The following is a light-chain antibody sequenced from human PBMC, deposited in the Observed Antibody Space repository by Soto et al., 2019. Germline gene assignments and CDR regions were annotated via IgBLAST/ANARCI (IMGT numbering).Light chain of an antibody. V-gene: IGLV1-47*01. Sequence: QSGLTQPPSESGTPGQGVSISCSGGSSNIGTNYVYWYQHLAGAAPKLLSYRNNQRPSGVPERFSASRYGTSASLAISGLRSEDESHYYCAAWDDSLSAYVFGTGTKVTVL. CDR3: AAWDDSLSAYV. CDR1: SSNIGTNY. J-gene: IGLJ1*01. CDR2: RNN.